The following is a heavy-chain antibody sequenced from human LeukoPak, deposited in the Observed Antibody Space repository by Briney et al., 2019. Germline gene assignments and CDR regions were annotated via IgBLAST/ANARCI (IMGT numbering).Heavy chain of an antibody. Sequence: PGGSLRLSCAASGFTFSSYSMNWVRQAPGKGLEWVSYISSSSSTIYYADSVKGRFTISRDNAKNSLYLQMNSLRDEDTAVYYCARDSLNPYDILTGYYEGYYFDYWGQGTLVTVSS. J-gene: IGHJ4*02. CDR3: ARDSLNPYDILTGYYEGYYFDY. CDR1: GFTFSSYS. CDR2: ISSSSSTI. V-gene: IGHV3-48*02. D-gene: IGHD3-9*01.